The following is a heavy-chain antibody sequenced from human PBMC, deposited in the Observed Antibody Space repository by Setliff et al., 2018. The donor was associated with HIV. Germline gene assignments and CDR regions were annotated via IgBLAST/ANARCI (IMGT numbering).Heavy chain of an antibody. CDR3: ARGPPIVVVPAALLTFDY. CDR2: INPKSGDT. Sequence: ASVKVSCKASGYTFTDYYVHWVRQAPGQGLEWVGCINPKSGDTNCAQTFQDRVTMTRDTSIRTAYMELRSLRSDDTAVYYCARGPPIVVVPAALLTFDYWGQGTLVTVSS. D-gene: IGHD2-2*01. V-gene: IGHV1-2*02. J-gene: IGHJ4*02. CDR1: GYTFTDYY.